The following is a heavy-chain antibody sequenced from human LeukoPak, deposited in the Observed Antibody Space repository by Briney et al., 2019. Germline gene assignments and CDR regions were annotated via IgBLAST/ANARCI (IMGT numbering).Heavy chain of an antibody. CDR1: GGSIRSTTYY. CDR2: IYYSGNT. V-gene: IGHV4-39*07. D-gene: IGHD3-22*01. CDR3: ARAPHFFDTSGSRYYFDY. Sequence: SETLSLTCSVSGGSIRSTTYYWGWIRQPPGKGLEWIGSIYYSGNTYYSPSLMSRVTISVDTSKNQFSLILRSVTAADTAVYYCARAPHFFDTSGSRYYFDYWGQGTLVTVSS. J-gene: IGHJ4*02.